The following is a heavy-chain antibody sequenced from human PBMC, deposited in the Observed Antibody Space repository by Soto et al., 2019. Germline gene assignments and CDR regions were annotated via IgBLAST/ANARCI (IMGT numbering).Heavy chain of an antibody. D-gene: IGHD3-22*01. Sequence: GGSLRLSCAASGFTFSSYAMSWVRQAPGKGLEWVSAISGSGGSTYYADSVKGRFTISRDNSKNTLYLQMNSLRAEDTAVYYCANYYDSSGYYYFDYWGQGTLVTVSS. CDR1: GFTFSSYA. V-gene: IGHV3-23*01. CDR3: ANYYDSSGYYYFDY. J-gene: IGHJ4*02. CDR2: ISGSGGST.